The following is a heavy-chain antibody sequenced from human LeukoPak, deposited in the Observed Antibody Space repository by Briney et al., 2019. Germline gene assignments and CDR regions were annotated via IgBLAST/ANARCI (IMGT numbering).Heavy chain of an antibody. CDR1: GYSFTSYW. Sequence: GESLKISCKDSGYSFTSYWIGWVRQMPGKGLEWMGIIYPGDSDTRYSPSFQGQGTISADKSISTAYLQWSSLKASDTAMYYCARGRMVRGVSYYYGMDVWGQGTTVTVSS. V-gene: IGHV5-51*01. D-gene: IGHD3-10*01. CDR3: ARGRMVRGVSYYYGMDV. CDR2: IYPGDSDT. J-gene: IGHJ6*02.